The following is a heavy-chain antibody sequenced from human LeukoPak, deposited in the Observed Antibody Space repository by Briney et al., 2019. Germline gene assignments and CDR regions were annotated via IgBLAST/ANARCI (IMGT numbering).Heavy chain of an antibody. J-gene: IGHJ5*02. D-gene: IGHD6-13*01. CDR2: IYYSGST. CDR3: GRLASSSWSITYNWFDP. V-gene: IGHV4-59*08. Sequence: SETLSLTCTVSGGSISSYYWSWIRQPPGKGLEWIGYIYYSGSTNYNPSLKSRVTISVDTSKNQFSLKLSSVTAADTAVYYCGRLASSSWSITYNWFDPWGQGTLVTVSS. CDR1: GGSISSYY.